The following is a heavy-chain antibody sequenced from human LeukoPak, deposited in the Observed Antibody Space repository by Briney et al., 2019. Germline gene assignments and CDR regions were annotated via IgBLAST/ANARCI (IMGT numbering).Heavy chain of an antibody. CDR2: INHSGST. V-gene: IGHV4-34*01. CDR1: GGSFIGYY. CDR3: ARGFWSGYQFDY. Sequence: SETLSLTCAVYGGSFIGYYWSWIRQPPGKGLEWIGEINHSGSTNYNPSLKSRVTISVDTSKNQFSLRLSSVTAADTAVYYCARGFWSGYQFDYWGQGTLVTVSS. J-gene: IGHJ4*02. D-gene: IGHD3-3*01.